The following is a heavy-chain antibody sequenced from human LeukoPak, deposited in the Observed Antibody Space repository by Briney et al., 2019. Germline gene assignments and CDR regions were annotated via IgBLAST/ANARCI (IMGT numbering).Heavy chain of an antibody. D-gene: IGHD1-1*01. CDR1: GGSIGGYY. V-gene: IGHV4-59*01. CDR3: ARDRVPRESYHRSLADAFDI. Sequence: SETLFLTCTVSGGSIGGYYWNWIRQSPEKGLECIGYIYYTGNTDYNPSLKSRVTISVDTSKNQFSLKLSSVTAADTAVYYCARDRVPRESYHRSLADAFDIWGQGTLVTVSS. CDR2: IYYTGNT. J-gene: IGHJ3*02.